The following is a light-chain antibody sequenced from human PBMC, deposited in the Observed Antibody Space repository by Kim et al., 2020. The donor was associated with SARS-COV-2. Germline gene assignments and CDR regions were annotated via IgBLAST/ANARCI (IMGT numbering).Light chain of an antibody. Sequence: GPRFTIYCSGRSSNIGSNTVNWYQQLPGTAPKLLIYSNNQRPSGVPDRFSGSKSGTSASLAISGLQSEDEADYYCAAWDDSLNGVVFGGGTKLTVL. CDR1: SSNIGSNT. V-gene: IGLV1-44*01. CDR3: AAWDDSLNGVV. CDR2: SNN. J-gene: IGLJ2*01.